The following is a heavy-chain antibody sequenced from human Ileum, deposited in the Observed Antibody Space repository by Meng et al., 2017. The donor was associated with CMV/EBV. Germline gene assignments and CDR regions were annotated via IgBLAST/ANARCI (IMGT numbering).Heavy chain of an antibody. CDR2: VYYSGST. D-gene: IGHD6-13*01. J-gene: IGHJ4*02. V-gene: IGHV4-39*01. Sequence: GSLRLSCTVSGGSISSSSYYWGWIRQPPGKGLEWIASVYYSGSTYYYPSLKSRVTVSVDTSMSQFSLKLTSVTAADTAVYYCARHWGSVASAGTIYFDYWGQGTLVTRLL. CDR1: GGSISSSSYY. CDR3: ARHWGSVASAGTIYFDY.